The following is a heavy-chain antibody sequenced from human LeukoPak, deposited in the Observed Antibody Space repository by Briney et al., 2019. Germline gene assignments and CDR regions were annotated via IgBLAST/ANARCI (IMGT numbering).Heavy chain of an antibody. CDR3: AREVWNDYGDYTDPYYYYGMDV. CDR1: GGTFSSYA. V-gene: IGHV1-69*04. Sequence: GASVKVSCKASGGTFSSYAISWVRQAPGQGLEWMGRIIPILGIANYAQKFQGRVTITADKSTSTAYMELSSLRSEDTAVYYCAREVWNDYGDYTDPYYYYGMDVWGQGTTVTVSS. J-gene: IGHJ6*02. D-gene: IGHD4-17*01. CDR2: IIPILGIA.